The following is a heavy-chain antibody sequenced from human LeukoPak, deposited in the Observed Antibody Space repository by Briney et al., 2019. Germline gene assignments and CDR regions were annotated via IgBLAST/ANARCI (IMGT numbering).Heavy chain of an antibody. Sequence: ASVKVSCKASGYTFTSYYMHWVRQAPGQGLEWMGIINPSGGSTGYAQKFQGRVTMTRDTSTSTVYMELSSLRSEDTAVYYCARDPRPETGSFPFDPWGQGTLVTVSS. V-gene: IGHV1-46*01. CDR2: INPSGGST. CDR1: GYTFTSYY. CDR3: ARDPRPETGSFPFDP. D-gene: IGHD1-1*01. J-gene: IGHJ5*02.